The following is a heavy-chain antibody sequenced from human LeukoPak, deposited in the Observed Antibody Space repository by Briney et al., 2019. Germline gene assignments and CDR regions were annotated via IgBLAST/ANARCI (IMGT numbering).Heavy chain of an antibody. D-gene: IGHD4-17*01. J-gene: IGHJ4*02. V-gene: IGHV3-33*01. CDR1: GFTFSSYG. CDR3: AREGNYGDYPYYFDY. CDR2: IWYDGSNK. Sequence: GGSLRLSCAASGFTFSSYGMHWVRQAPGKGLEWAAVIWYDGSNKYYADSVKGRFTISRDNSKNTLYLQMNSLRAEDTAVYYCAREGNYGDYPYYFDYWGQGTLVTVSS.